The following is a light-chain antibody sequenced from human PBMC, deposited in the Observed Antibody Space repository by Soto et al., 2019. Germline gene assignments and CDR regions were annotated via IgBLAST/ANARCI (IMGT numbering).Light chain of an antibody. CDR1: SSDVGGYNY. V-gene: IGLV2-14*01. J-gene: IGLJ1*01. Sequence: QSALTQPASVSGSPGQSITISCTGTSSDVGGYNYVSWYQQHPGKAPKLMIYDVSNRPSGVSNRFSGSKSGSTASLTISGLQAEDEADYYRSSYTSSSTYVFGTGTKVT. CDR3: SSYTSSSTYV. CDR2: DVS.